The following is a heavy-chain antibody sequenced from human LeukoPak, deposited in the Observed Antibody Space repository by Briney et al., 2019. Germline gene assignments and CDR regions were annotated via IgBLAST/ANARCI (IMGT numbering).Heavy chain of an antibody. CDR1: GFTVSSNY. CDR2: IYSGGST. D-gene: IGHD4-23*01. CDR3: ARGGVSSVVPYAFDI. Sequence: PGGSLRLSCAASGFTVSSNYMSWVRQAPGKGLEWVSVIYSGGSTYCADSVKGRFTISRDNSKNTLYLQMNSLRAEDTAVYYCARGGVSSVVPYAFDIWGQGAMVTVSS. V-gene: IGHV3-53*01. J-gene: IGHJ3*02.